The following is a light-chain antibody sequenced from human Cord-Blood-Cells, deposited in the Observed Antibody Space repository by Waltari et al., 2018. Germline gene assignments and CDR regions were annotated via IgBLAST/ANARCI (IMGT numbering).Light chain of an antibody. V-gene: IGKV1-33*01. CDR3: QQYDNLYT. J-gene: IGKJ2*01. CDR2: DAS. CDR1: QDISNY. Sequence: DIQMTQSPSSLSASVGDRVTITCQASQDISNYLNRYQQKPGKAPKLLIYDASNLETGVPSRFSGSGSGTDFTFTISSLQPEDIATYYCQQYDNLYTFGQGTKLEIK.